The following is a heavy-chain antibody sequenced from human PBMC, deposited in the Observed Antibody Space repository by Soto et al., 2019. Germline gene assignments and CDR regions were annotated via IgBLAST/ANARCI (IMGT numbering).Heavy chain of an antibody. J-gene: IGHJ4*02. Sequence: PSETLSLTCAVHGGSFSGYYWSWIRQPPGKGPEWIGEINHRGSTSYNPSLGSRVTISVDTSKKQVSLKLSSVTAADTAVYFCARGLGIAEDGPYAWYFEYWGQGTQVTVSS. CDR2: INHRGST. V-gene: IGHV4-34*01. CDR3: ARGLGIAEDGPYAWYFEY. D-gene: IGHD6-19*01. CDR1: GGSFSGYY.